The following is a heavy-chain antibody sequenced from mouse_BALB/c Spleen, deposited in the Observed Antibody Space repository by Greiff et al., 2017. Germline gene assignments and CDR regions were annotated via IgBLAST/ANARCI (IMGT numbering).Heavy chain of an antibody. D-gene: IGHD2-10*02. J-gene: IGHJ4*01. CDR3: ARSGYGNHGAMDY. CDR2: INPYNGGT. V-gene: IGHV1-26*01. Sequence: VQLQQSGPELVKPGASMKISCRASGSSFTGSPMTWVKQSHGKNLEWIGLINPYNGGTSYNQKFKGKATLTVDKSSSTAYMELLSLTSEDSAVYYCARSGYGNHGAMDYWGQGTSVTVSS. CDR1: GSSFTGSP.